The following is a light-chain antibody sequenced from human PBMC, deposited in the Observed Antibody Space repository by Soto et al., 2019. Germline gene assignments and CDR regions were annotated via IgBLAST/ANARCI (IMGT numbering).Light chain of an antibody. CDR1: QSISNY. V-gene: IGKV3-11*01. Sequence: EIVLTQSPATLSLSPGERATLSCRASQSISNYLAWYQQKPGQAPRLLMYDVSKRATGIPDRFSGSGSGTDFTLTISSLEPEDFAVYYWPQRSKFFGGGTKVEIK. CDR3: PQRSKF. CDR2: DVS. J-gene: IGKJ4*01.